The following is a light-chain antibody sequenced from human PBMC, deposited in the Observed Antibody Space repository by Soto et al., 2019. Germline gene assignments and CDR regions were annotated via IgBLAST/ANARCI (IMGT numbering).Light chain of an antibody. J-gene: IGKJ1*01. Sequence: DIQMTQSPSTLSASVGDRITITCRASQSISSSLAWYQQKPGKAPKLLIYMASNLQSGVPSRFGGAGSGTEFTLTISRLQPDDFATYYCQQYNTYSRTFGQGTKVEI. V-gene: IGKV1-5*03. CDR1: QSISSS. CDR3: QQYNTYSRT. CDR2: MAS.